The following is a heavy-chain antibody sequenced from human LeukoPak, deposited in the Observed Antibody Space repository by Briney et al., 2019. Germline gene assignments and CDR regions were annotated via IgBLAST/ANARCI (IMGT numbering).Heavy chain of an antibody. J-gene: IGHJ4*02. V-gene: IGHV1-2*02. Sequence: ASVKVSCKASGYTFTGYYMHWVRQAPGQGLEWMGWINPNSGGTNYAQKFQGRVTMTRDTSISTAYMELSRLRSDDTAVYYCARAPKIYCSGGSCYSGHWGQGTLVTVSS. CDR2: INPNSGGT. CDR1: GYTFTGYY. CDR3: ARAPKIYCSGGSCYSGH. D-gene: IGHD2-15*01.